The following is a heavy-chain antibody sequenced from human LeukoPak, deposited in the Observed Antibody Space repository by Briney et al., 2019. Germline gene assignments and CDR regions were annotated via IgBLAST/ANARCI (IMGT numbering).Heavy chain of an antibody. D-gene: IGHD3-9*01. V-gene: IGHV3-33*01. J-gene: IGHJ4*02. CDR3: ARGGYYDILTGYLDY. Sequence: PGRCLRLFCAASGFILSSYGMHWVRQAPGKGLEGVAVLWYDGSNKYYADAVKGRFTISRDNSKNTLYLQMNSLRAEDTAVYSCARGGYYDILTGYLDYWGQGTLVTVSS. CDR2: LWYDGSNK. CDR1: GFILSSYG.